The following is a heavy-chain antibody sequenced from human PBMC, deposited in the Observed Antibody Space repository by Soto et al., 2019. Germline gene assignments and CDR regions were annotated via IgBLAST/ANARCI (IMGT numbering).Heavy chain of an antibody. Sequence: QLQLQESGSGLVKPSQTLSLTCAVSGGSISSGGYSWSWIRQPPGKGLEWIGYIYRSGSTYYNPSLTSRVTISVDRSKNQFSLKLSSVTAADTAVYYCARATDVWGSYRYTEYYFDYWGQGTLVTVSS. CDR3: ARATDVWGSYRYTEYYFDY. CDR1: GGSISSGGYS. D-gene: IGHD3-16*02. V-gene: IGHV4-30-2*01. CDR2: IYRSGST. J-gene: IGHJ4*02.